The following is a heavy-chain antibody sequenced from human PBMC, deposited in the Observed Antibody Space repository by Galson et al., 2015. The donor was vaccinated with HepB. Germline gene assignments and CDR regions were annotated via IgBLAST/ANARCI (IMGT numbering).Heavy chain of an antibody. D-gene: IGHD6-19*01. CDR1: GFSLSTSGMC. J-gene: IGHJ4*02. Sequence: PALVKPTQTLTLTCTFSGFSLSTSGMCVSWIRQPPGKALEWLALIEWDDDKYYSTSLKTRLTISKDTSKNQVVLTMTNMDPVDTATYYCARGHTSAWSPCESFDYWGQGTLATVSS. CDR2: IEWDDDK. CDR3: ARGHTSAWSPCESFDY. V-gene: IGHV2-70*01.